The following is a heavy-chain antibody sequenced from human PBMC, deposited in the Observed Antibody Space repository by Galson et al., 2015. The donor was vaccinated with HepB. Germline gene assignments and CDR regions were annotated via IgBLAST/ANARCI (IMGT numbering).Heavy chain of an antibody. Sequence: SVKVSCKASGYTFSSLGISWVRQAPGQGLEWMGWISTYHGNTNYVQKFQGRVTMNTDTSTNTVHMELRSLRSDDTAVYYCARGGHLGELSSFDYWGQVTLVTVSS. CDR3: ARGGHLGELSSFDY. CDR1: GYTFSSLG. V-gene: IGHV1-18*01. CDR2: ISTYHGNT. D-gene: IGHD3-16*02. J-gene: IGHJ4*02.